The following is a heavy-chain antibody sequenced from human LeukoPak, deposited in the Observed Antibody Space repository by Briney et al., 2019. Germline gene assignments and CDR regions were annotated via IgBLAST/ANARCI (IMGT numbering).Heavy chain of an antibody. CDR2: ISSSGSTL. Sequence: GGSLRLSCAASGFTFSSYEMNWVRQAPGKGLEWVSYISSSGSTLYYADSVKGRFTISRDNAKNSLYLQMNSLRAEDTAVYDCARSHKRSAYYYYGMDVWGKGTTVTVSS. CDR1: GFTFSSYE. V-gene: IGHV3-48*03. J-gene: IGHJ6*04. CDR3: ARSHKRSAYYYYGMDV. D-gene: IGHD3-3*01.